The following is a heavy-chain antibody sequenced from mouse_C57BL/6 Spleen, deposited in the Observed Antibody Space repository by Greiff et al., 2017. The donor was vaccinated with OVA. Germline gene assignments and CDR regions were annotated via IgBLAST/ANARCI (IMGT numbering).Heavy chain of an antibody. CDR2: IHPNSGST. J-gene: IGHJ2*01. CDR3: ARPHYYGSSYDYFDY. V-gene: IGHV1-64*01. D-gene: IGHD1-1*01. CDR1: GYTFTSYW. Sequence: VQLQQPGAELVKPGASVKLSCKASGYTFTSYWMHWVKQRPGQGLEWIGMIHPNSGSTNYNEKFKSKATLTVDKSSSTAYMQLSSLTSEDSAVYYCARPHYYGSSYDYFDYWGQGTTLTVSS.